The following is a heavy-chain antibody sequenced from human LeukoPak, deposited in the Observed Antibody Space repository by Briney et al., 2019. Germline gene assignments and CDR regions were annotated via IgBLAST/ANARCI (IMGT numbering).Heavy chain of an antibody. V-gene: IGHV3-23*01. Sequence: GGSLRLSCAASGFTFGSYAMTWVRQAPGKGLEWLSAISGSGASTYYADSVKGRFTISRDNSKNTLWLQMNSLRAEDTAVYYCARDSEHYDSGAYYDALDMWGQGTLVTVSS. CDR1: GFTFGSYA. J-gene: IGHJ3*02. CDR3: ARDSEHYDSGAYYDALDM. CDR2: ISGSGAST. D-gene: IGHD3-22*01.